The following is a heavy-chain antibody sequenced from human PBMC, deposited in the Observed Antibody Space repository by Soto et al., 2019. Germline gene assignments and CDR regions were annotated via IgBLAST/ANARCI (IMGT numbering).Heavy chain of an antibody. CDR1: GYTFTSYA. V-gene: IGHV1-3*01. Sequence: QVQLVQSGAEVKKPGASVKVSCKASGYTFTSYAMHWVRQAPGQRLEWMGWINAGNGNTKYSQKFQGRVTITRDTSASTAYMELSSLRSEDTVVYYCASIMVRGPKGPFDYWGQGTLVTVSS. J-gene: IGHJ4*02. CDR3: ASIMVRGPKGPFDY. D-gene: IGHD3-10*01. CDR2: INAGNGNT.